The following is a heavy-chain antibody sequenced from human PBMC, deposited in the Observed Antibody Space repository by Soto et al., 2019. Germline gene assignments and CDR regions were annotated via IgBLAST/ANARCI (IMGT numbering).Heavy chain of an antibody. CDR1: GDTFTSYG. CDR2: MNPNSGNT. D-gene: IGHD1-1*01. CDR3: ATTAGTTGTTSGTSLFDY. V-gene: IGHV1-8*01. J-gene: IGHJ4*02. Sequence: ASGEVSCKASGDTFTSYGINWVRQATGQGREWMGWMNPNSGNTGYAQKFQGRVTMTRNTSISTAYMELSSLRSEDTAVYYCATTAGTTGTTSGTSLFDYWGQGTLVTVSS.